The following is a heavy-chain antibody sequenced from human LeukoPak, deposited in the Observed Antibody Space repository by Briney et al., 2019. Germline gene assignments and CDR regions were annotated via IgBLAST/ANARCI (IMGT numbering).Heavy chain of an antibody. V-gene: IGHV3-7*01. CDR1: GFAFSSYW. Sequence: PGGSLRLSCVASGFAFSSYWMSWVRQAPGKGLVWVANIKQGGGEKYYVDSVKGRFTISRDNAKNSLFLQMNSLRVEDTAVYYCARLGRSYYTYWGQGTLITVSS. CDR3: ARLGRSYYTY. CDR2: IKQGGGEK. D-gene: IGHD1-26*01. J-gene: IGHJ4*02.